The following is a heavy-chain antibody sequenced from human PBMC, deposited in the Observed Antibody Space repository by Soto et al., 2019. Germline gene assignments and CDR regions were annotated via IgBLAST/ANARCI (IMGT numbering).Heavy chain of an antibody. CDR3: ATPSRYDYAHGAFDI. CDR2: FDPEDGET. V-gene: IGHV1-24*01. J-gene: IGHJ3*02. D-gene: IGHD2-2*01. Sequence: QVQLVQSGAEVKKPGASVKVSCKVSGYTLTELSMHWVRQAPGKGLEWMGGFDPEDGETIYAQKFQGRVTITEDTSTDLAYMELSSLRSEDTAVYYCATPSRYDYAHGAFDIWGQGTMVTVSS. CDR1: GYTLTELS.